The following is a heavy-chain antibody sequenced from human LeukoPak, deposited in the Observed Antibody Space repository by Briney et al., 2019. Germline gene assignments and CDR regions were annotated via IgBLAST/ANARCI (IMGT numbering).Heavy chain of an antibody. CDR1: GGSISGNY. CDR2: IYYSGST. CDR3: ARDRSAFDP. J-gene: IGHJ5*02. Sequence: PSETLSLTCTVSGGSISGNYWGWIRQSPGKGLEWIGYIYYSGSTSYNPSLKSRVTISVDTPKNQFSLKVNSVNAADTAVYYCARDRSAFDPWGQGTLVTVSS. D-gene: IGHD1-26*01. V-gene: IGHV4-59*01.